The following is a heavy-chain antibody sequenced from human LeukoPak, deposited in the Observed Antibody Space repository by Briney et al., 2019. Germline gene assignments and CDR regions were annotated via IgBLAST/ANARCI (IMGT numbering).Heavy chain of an antibody. CDR1: GFTFSSYA. V-gene: IGHV3-23*01. CDR2: ISGSGGNT. D-gene: IGHD3-22*01. Sequence: GGSLRPSCAASGFTFSSYAMSWVRQAPGKGLEWVSTISGSGGNTYYADSVKGRFTISRDNSKNTLYLQMNSLRAEDTAVYYCAKMGTYESSGYYGMDVWGQGTTVTVSS. J-gene: IGHJ6*02. CDR3: AKMGTYESSGYYGMDV.